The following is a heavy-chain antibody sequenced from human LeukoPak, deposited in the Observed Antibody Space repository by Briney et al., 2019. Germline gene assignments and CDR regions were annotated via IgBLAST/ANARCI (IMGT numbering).Heavy chain of an antibody. J-gene: IGHJ1*01. CDR3: ARLGYGYSSRWSNGGCFQD. CDR1: GFTFSSYW. Sequence: GSLRLSCAASGFTFSSYWMSWVRQAPGKGLEWVANIKQDGSEKYYVDSVEGRFIISRDNAKNSLFLQMNSLRAEDTAVYYCARLGYGYSSRWSNGGCFQDWGQGTLVTVSS. V-gene: IGHV3-7*01. CDR2: IKQDGSEK. D-gene: IGHD6-13*01.